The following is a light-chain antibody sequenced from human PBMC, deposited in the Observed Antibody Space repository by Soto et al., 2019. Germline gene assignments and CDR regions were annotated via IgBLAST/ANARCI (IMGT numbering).Light chain of an antibody. CDR1: QGIADT. CDR2: GTS. Sequence: PREGATLSRRARQGIADTLAWYQHKPGQTPRLLIYGTSTRATGVPDRFSGSRSGAEFTLTIIILQSEDFAVYWSEDYAILPNPFGEGTMVDIK. J-gene: IGKJ4*01. V-gene: IGKV3-15*01. CDR3: EDYAILPNP.